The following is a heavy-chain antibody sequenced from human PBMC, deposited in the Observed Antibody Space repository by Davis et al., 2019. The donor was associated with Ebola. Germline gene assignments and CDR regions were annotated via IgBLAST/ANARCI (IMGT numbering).Heavy chain of an antibody. J-gene: IGHJ3*02. D-gene: IGHD4-17*01. V-gene: IGHV3-30*18. Sequence: PGGSLRLSCAASGFTFSSYGMHWVRQAPGKGLEWVAVISYDGSNKYYADSVKGRFTISRDNSKNTLYLQMNSLRAEDTAVYYCAKDHDPYGDYGLDAFDIWGQGTMVTVSS. CDR1: GFTFSSYG. CDR2: ISYDGSNK. CDR3: AKDHDPYGDYGLDAFDI.